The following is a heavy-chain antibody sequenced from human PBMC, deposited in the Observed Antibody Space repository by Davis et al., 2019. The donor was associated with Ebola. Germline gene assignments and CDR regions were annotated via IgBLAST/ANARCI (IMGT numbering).Heavy chain of an antibody. CDR1: GFTLRSYV. J-gene: IGHJ6*02. CDR3: ARDLRSTVTKARGYGMDV. Sequence: GESLKISCAVSGFTLRSYVVSWVRQAPGAGLELVSSMSTSGSKTDYGDSVKGRFTISRDNSMNILYLQMNSLRAEDTAVYYCARDLRSTVTKARGYGMDVWGQGTTVTVSS. V-gene: IGHV3-48*01. CDR2: MSTSGSKT. D-gene: IGHD4-17*01.